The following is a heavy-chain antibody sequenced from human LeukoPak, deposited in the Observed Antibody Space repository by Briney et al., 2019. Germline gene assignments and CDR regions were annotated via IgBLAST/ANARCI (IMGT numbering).Heavy chain of an antibody. V-gene: IGHV3-21*01. CDR3: VRHRTASDY. CDR1: GFTVSSNS. Sequence: PGGSLRLSCTVSGFTVSSNSWSWVRQAPGKGLEWVSSITPRGDYIYYADSLKGRFTISRDNAKNSLYLQMSSLRAEDTAVYYCVRHRTASDYWGQGALVTVSS. J-gene: IGHJ4*02. D-gene: IGHD1-1*01. CDR2: ITPRGDYI.